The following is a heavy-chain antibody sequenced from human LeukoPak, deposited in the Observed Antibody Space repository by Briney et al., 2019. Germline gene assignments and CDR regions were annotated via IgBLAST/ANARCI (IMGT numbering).Heavy chain of an antibody. J-gene: IGHJ4*02. Sequence: GGSLRLSCATSGFTFSDYYMSWVRQAPGKGLEWVSYISPSSSTIYYADSVKGRFTISRDNSKNTLYLQMNSLRAEDTAVYYCARESGYSYGASFDYWGQGTLVTVSS. CDR3: ARESGYSYGASFDY. D-gene: IGHD5-18*01. CDR2: ISPSSSTI. CDR1: GFTFSDYY. V-gene: IGHV3-11*01.